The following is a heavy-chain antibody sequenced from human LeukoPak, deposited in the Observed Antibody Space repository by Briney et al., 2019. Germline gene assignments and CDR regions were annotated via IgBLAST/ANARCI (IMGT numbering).Heavy chain of an antibody. CDR3: AKDSLGAAEAFDM. V-gene: IGHV3-23*01. CDR1: GFTFSIYA. CDR2: ISGIGGST. J-gene: IGHJ3*02. Sequence: GGSLRLSCAASGFTFSIYAMNWVRQAPGKGLEWVSTISGIGGSTYYADSVKGRFTISRDNSKNTLSLQMNSLRAEDTAVYYCAKDSLGAAEAFDMWGQGTMVTVSS. D-gene: IGHD3-16*01.